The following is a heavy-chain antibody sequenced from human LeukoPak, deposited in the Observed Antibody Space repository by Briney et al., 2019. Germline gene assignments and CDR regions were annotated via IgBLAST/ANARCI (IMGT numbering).Heavy chain of an antibody. CDR1: GFMFSDYA. CDR3: TTEAPYTSGWFS. V-gene: IGHV3-15*05. Sequence: AGGSLRLSCAACGFMFSDYAMRWVRQTPGKGLEWVGRIKTRGDGATTDLTAPVKGRFAISRDDSKSTLYLHMNSLTIDDTAVYYCTTEAPYTSGWFSWGRGTLVTVSS. D-gene: IGHD6-13*01. CDR2: IKTRGDGATT. J-gene: IGHJ5*02.